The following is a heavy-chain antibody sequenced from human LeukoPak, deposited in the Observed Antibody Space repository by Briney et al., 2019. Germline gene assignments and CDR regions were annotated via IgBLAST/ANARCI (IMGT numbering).Heavy chain of an antibody. CDR2: VYYSGNT. D-gene: IGHD3-16*01. CDR1: GVSISNYY. CDR3: ARVHTSWSFDY. Sequence: PSETLSLTCSVSGVSISNYYWTWIRQPPGKGLEWVGYVYYSGNTNYNPSLKSRVTISVDTSKKQLSLRLTSVTAADTAVYYCARVHTSWSFDYWGQGTLVTVSS. J-gene: IGHJ4*02. V-gene: IGHV4-59*01.